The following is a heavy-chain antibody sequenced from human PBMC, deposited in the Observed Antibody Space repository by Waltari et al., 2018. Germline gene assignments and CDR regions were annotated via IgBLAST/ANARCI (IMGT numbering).Heavy chain of an antibody. CDR2: ISGSGGST. J-gene: IGHJ4*02. Sequence: VSAISGSGGSTYYADSVKGRFTISRDNSKNTLYLQMNSLRAEDTAVYYCAIRGEVQGPTGFDYWGQGTLVTVSS. CDR3: AIRGEVQGPTGFDY. D-gene: IGHD3-10*01. V-gene: IGHV3-23*01.